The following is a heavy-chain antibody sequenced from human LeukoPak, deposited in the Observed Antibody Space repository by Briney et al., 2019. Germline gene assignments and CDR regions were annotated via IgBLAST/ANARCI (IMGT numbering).Heavy chain of an antibody. CDR1: GGSISSYY. CDR3: ARRARYCSSTSCYLQGFDP. V-gene: IGHV4-59*01. J-gene: IGHJ5*02. CDR2: IYYSGST. D-gene: IGHD2-2*01. Sequence: PSETLSLTCTVSGGSISSYYWSWIRQPPGKGLEWIGYIYYSGSTNYNPSLKSRATISVDTSKNQFSLKLSSVTAADTAVYYCARRARYCSSTSCYLQGFDPWGQGTLVTVSS.